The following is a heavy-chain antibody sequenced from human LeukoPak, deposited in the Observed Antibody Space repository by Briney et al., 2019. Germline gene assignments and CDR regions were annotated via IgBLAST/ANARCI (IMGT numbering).Heavy chain of an antibody. CDR2: ISGNGGRT. V-gene: IGHV3-23*01. Sequence: PGGSLRLSCAASGFTFNNYAMSWVRQAPGKGLEWVAAISGNGGRTYYRDSVKGRFTISRDNSKNTLYLLMNSLSAEDTALYYCAKEQTSSGYFDYWGQGTLVTVSS. J-gene: IGHJ4*02. CDR1: GFTFNNYA. D-gene: IGHD3-10*01. CDR3: AKEQTSSGYFDY.